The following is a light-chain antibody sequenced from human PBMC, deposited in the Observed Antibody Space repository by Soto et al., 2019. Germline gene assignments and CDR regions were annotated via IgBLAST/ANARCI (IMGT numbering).Light chain of an antibody. Sequence: DIQMTQSPSTLSASVGERVTITCRASQSVSSWLAWYQQKPGKAPRLLISKASSLESGVPSRFSGSGSGTEFTLTISSLQPEDFATYSCQQYSSYAWTFGQGTKVEVK. J-gene: IGKJ1*01. CDR1: QSVSSW. V-gene: IGKV1-5*03. CDR3: QQYSSYAWT. CDR2: KAS.